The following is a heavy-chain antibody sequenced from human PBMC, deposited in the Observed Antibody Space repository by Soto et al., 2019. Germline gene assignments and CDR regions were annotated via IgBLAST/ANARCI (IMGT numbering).Heavy chain of an antibody. Sequence: GGSLRLSCAASGFTFSSYGMHWVRQAPGKGLEWVAVIWYDGSNKYYADSVKGRFTISRDNSKNTLYLQMNSLRAEDTAVYYCCSSPPGPEGAFDIWGRGTMVTVSS. CDR2: IWYDGSNK. CDR3: CSSPPGPEGAFDI. D-gene: IGHD2-15*01. CDR1: GFTFSSYG. V-gene: IGHV3-33*01. J-gene: IGHJ3*02.